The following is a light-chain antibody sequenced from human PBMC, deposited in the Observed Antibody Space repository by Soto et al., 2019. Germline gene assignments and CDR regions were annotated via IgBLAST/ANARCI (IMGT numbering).Light chain of an antibody. CDR1: QTIRSNY. J-gene: IGKJ1*01. Sequence: ETVLTQSPATLSLSPGERATLSCRASQTIRSNYLAWYRQTPGQAPRLLIYGASNRATGIADRFSGSGSGTDFTLIISRLEPEDFALHYCQQYGSSPWTFGQGTKLEIK. V-gene: IGKV3-20*01. CDR3: QQYGSSPWT. CDR2: GAS.